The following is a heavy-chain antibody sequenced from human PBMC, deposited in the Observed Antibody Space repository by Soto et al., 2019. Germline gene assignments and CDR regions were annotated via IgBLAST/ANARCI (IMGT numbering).Heavy chain of an antibody. Sequence: QVQLVQSGAEVKKPGASVKVSCKASGYTFTSYYVHWVRQALGQGLEWMGIINPSGDSTSYAQKFQGRVTRTRDTSTSTVYMELSSLRPEDTAVYYCARERGDSAFDIWGQGTMVTVSS. J-gene: IGHJ3*02. CDR2: INPSGDST. D-gene: IGHD3-10*01. V-gene: IGHV1-46*01. CDR1: GYTFTSYY. CDR3: ARERGDSAFDI.